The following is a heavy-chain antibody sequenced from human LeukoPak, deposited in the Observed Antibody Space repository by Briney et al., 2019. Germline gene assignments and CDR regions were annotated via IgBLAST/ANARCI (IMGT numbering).Heavy chain of an antibody. J-gene: IGHJ6*03. CDR2: IIPIFGTA. CDR1: GGTFSSYA. D-gene: IGHD3-10*01. V-gene: IGHV1-69*05. Sequence: ASVKVSCKASGGTFSSYAISWVRQAPGQGLEWMGRIIPIFGTANYAQKFQGRVTITTDESTSTAYMELSSLRSEDTAVYYCASHLYRRARGDYYYYMDVWGKGTTVTVSS. CDR3: ASHLYRRARGDYYYYMDV.